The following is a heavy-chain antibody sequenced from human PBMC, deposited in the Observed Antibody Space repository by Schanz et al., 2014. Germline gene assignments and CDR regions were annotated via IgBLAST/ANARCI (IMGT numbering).Heavy chain of an antibody. D-gene: IGHD2-8*01. Sequence: QVQLQESGPGLVKPSDTLSLTCAVSGYSINTSDWWGWIRQPPGKGLEWIGYIYYSGSTYYNPSLKRRVTMSVDTSKTQFSLKRRSVTAVDTAVYYCASKGLTTDAFDIWGQGTMVTVSS. CDR2: IYYSGST. CDR3: ASKGLTTDAFDI. J-gene: IGHJ3*02. CDR1: GYSINTSDW. V-gene: IGHV4-28*07.